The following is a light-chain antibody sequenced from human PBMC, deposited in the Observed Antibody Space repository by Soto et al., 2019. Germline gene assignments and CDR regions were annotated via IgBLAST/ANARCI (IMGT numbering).Light chain of an antibody. CDR1: QSVSSKY. J-gene: IGKJ3*01. CDR2: GTS. CDR3: QQYGSSLFT. Sequence: DIVLTQSPCTLSFSPLERSTLSCRASQSVSSKYLAWYQQKPGQAPRVLIYGTSIRASGVPEGFSGGGSGTDFTLTITRLEPEDFAVYYCQQYGSSLFTFGPGTKVDIK. V-gene: IGKV3-20*01.